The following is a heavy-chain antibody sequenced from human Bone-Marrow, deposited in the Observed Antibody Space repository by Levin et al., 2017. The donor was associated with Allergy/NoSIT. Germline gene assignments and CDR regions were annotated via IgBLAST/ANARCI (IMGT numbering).Heavy chain of an antibody. V-gene: IGHV4-59*01. D-gene: IGHD5-18*01. J-gene: IGHJ6*03. CDR3: ARSPHTYGRHYYYMDV. Sequence: SETLSLTCTVSGGSISSYYWSWIRQPPGKGLEWIGYIYYSGSTNYNPSLKSRVTISVDTSKKQFSLKLSSMTAADTAVYYCARSPHTYGRHYYYMDVWGKGTTVTVSS. CDR1: GGSISSYY. CDR2: IYYSGST.